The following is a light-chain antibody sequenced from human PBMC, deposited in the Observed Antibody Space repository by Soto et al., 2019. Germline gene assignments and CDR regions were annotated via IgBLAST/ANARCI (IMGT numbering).Light chain of an antibody. Sequence: NLLTQSPRTLSSAPGERATLSCRASQSVGTYLAWYQHKPGHAPRLLIFDASKRATGIPASFSGSGSGPDFTLTISSPETEDFAGDDGQHRSNWHSWTFGKGTKVESK. CDR3: QHRSNWHSWT. V-gene: IGKV3-11*01. J-gene: IGKJ1*01. CDR1: QSVGTY. CDR2: DAS.